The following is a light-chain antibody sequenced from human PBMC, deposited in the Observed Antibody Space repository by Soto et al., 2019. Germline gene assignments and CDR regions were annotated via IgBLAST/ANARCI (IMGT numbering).Light chain of an antibody. CDR1: QGISNY. CDR3: QRYNAAPWT. J-gene: IGKJ1*01. Sequence: DIQMTQSPSSLSASVGDRVTITCRASQGISNYLAWYQQKPGKVPKLLIYGASTLQSGFPSRFGASGSGTAFTLTISGLQPEDVATYYFQRYNAAPWTFGQGTMVQIK. V-gene: IGKV1-27*01. CDR2: GAS.